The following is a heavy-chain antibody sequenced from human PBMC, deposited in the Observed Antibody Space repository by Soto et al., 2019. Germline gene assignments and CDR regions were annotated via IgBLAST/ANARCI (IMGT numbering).Heavy chain of an antibody. Sequence: QVQLVQSGAEVKKPGASVKVSCKASGYNFIGYYMHWVRLAPGQGLEWMGWINPHSGGTNYAQKLLGRVTMTRDTSISTAYRQLSRLRSDDTAVYYCARPLDYYDSSGYYPYYFDYWGQGTLVTVSS. V-gene: IGHV1-2*02. J-gene: IGHJ4*02. D-gene: IGHD3-22*01. CDR1: GYNFIGYY. CDR2: INPHSGGT. CDR3: ARPLDYYDSSGYYPYYFDY.